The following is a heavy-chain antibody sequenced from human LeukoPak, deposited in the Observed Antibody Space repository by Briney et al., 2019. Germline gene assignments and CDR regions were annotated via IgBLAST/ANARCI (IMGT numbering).Heavy chain of an antibody. Sequence: SETLSLTCAVYGGSFSGYYWSWIRQPPGKGLEWIGEINHSGSTNYNPSLKSRVTISVDTSKNQFSLKLGSVTAADTAVYYCARQINDSGEYYYYYYMDVWGKGTTVTISS. D-gene: IGHD3-22*01. V-gene: IGHV4-34*01. J-gene: IGHJ6*03. CDR2: INHSGST. CDR1: GGSFSGYY. CDR3: ARQINDSGEYYYYYYMDV.